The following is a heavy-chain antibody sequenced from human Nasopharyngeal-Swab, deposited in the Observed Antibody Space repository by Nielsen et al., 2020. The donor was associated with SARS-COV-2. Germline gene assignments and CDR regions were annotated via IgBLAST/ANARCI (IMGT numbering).Heavy chain of an antibody. J-gene: IGHJ4*02. CDR3: ARGRAYCGGDCYSRFDY. CDR2: IYYSGST. CDR1: GGSISSYY. D-gene: IGHD2-21*02. V-gene: IGHV4-59*13. Sequence: SETLSLTCTVPGGSISSYYWSWIRQPPGKGLEWIGYIYYSGSTNYNPSLKSRVTISVDTSKNQFSLKLSSVTAADTAVYYCARGRAYCGGDCYSRFDYWGQGTLVTVSS.